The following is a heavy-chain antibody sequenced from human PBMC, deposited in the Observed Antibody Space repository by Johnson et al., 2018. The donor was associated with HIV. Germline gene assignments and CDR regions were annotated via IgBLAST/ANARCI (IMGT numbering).Heavy chain of an antibody. CDR1: GFTFSSYA. V-gene: IGHV3-30-3*01. CDR2: ISYDGSNK. Sequence: QVQLVESGGGVVQPGRSLRLSCAASGFTFSSYAMHWVRQAPGKGLEWVAVISYDGSNKYYADSVKGRFIISRDNSKNTLYLQMNSLRAEDTAVYYCAKAFEYSSSSMAFDIWGQGTMVTVSS. J-gene: IGHJ3*02. D-gene: IGHD6-6*01. CDR3: AKAFEYSSSSMAFDI.